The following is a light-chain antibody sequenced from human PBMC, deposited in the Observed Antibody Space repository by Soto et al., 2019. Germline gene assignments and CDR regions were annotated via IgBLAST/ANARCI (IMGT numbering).Light chain of an antibody. V-gene: IGLV2-8*01. CDR1: SSDVGDYNY. Sequence: QSALTQPPSASGSPGQSVTISCTGTSSDVGDYNYVSWYQQHPGKAPKLMIYEVSKRPSGVPDRCSGSKSGNTASLTVSGLQAEDEADYHCSSFAGNNPIVFGTGTKLTVL. J-gene: IGLJ1*01. CDR3: SSFAGNNPIV. CDR2: EVS.